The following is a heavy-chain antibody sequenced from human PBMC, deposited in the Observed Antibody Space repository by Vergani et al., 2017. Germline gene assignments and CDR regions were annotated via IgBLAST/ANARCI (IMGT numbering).Heavy chain of an antibody. J-gene: IGHJ4*02. Sequence: VSCKVSGYTLTELSMHWVRQAPGKGLEWMGGFDPEDGETIYAQKFQGRVTMTEDTSTDTAYMELSSLRSEDTAVYYCATGRNILTGFGDLDYWGQGTLVTVSS. CDR3: ATGRNILTGFGDLDY. CDR2: FDPEDGET. D-gene: IGHD3-9*01. V-gene: IGHV1-24*01. CDR1: GYTLTELS.